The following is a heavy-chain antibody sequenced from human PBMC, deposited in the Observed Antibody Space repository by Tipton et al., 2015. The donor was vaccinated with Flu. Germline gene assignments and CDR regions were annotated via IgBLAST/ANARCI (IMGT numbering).Heavy chain of an antibody. CDR2: INHSGST. D-gene: IGHD6-13*01. J-gene: IGHJ6*02. CDR3: ARRGSSWGNYYYYGMNV. CDR1: GGSFSGYY. V-gene: IGHV4-34*01. Sequence: LRLSCAVYGGSFSGYYWSWIRQPPGKGLEWIGEINHSGSTNYNPSLKSRVTISVDTSKNQFSLKLSSVTAADTAVYYCARRGSSWGNYYYYGMNVWGQGTTVTVS.